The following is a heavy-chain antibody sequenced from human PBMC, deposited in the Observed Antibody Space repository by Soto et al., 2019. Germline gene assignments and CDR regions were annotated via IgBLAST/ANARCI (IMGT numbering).Heavy chain of an antibody. Sequence: QVQLQESGPGLVKPSETLSLTCTVSGASITSGSYYYFWIRQSPGKGLEWIGYIYYTGSTNYNPSLKSRVAISVDTSKNQFSLNLRYVTAADTAVYFCGRGERRREYSGNGREYWGQGALVTVSS. CDR2: IYYTGST. D-gene: IGHD5-12*01. J-gene: IGHJ4*02. V-gene: IGHV4-61*01. CDR3: GRGERRREYSGNGREY. CDR1: GASITSGSYY.